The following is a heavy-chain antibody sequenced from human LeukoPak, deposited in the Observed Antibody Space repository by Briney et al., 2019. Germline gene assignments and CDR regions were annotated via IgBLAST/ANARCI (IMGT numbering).Heavy chain of an antibody. CDR1: GYTFTGYY. Sequence: ASVKVSCKASGYTFTGYYMNWVRQAPGQGLEWMGWINPNSGDTNSAQKFQGRVTMTRDTSISTAYMDLSSLRSDDTAVYYCAKALPRNPDAFDIWGQGTMVTVSS. CDR2: INPNSGDT. V-gene: IGHV1-2*02. CDR3: AKALPRNPDAFDI. J-gene: IGHJ3*02.